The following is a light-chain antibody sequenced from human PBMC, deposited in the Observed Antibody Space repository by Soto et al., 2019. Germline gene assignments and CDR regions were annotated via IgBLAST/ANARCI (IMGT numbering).Light chain of an antibody. J-gene: IGKJ1*01. Sequence: DIPMTQSPSHLSASVGDAVNMXCRASQRWSHNLSWYQQKPGKAPKLLIYAASSLQGGGPPRFSGSGSATDFTRTISSLQPEDFATHYGQQSYSTPRTFGQGTKVDIK. CDR3: QQSYSTPRT. CDR1: QRWSHN. V-gene: IGKV1-39*01. CDR2: AAS.